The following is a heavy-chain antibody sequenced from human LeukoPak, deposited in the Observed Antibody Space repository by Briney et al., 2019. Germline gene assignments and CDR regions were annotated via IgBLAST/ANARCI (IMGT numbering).Heavy chain of an antibody. CDR1: GYTCTSYG. D-gene: IGHD6-13*01. J-gene: IGHJ4*02. CDR2: ISAYNGNT. CDR3: ARDVARQAAADFDY. Sequence: ASVKVSCKASGYTCTSYGISWVRQAPGQGLEWMGWISAYNGNTNYAQKLQGRVTMTTDTSTSTAYMELRSLRSDDTAVYYCARDVARQAAADFDYWGQGTLVTVSS. V-gene: IGHV1-18*01.